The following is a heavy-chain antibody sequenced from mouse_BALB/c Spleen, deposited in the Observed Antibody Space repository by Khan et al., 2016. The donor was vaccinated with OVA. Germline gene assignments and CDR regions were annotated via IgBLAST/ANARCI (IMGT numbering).Heavy chain of an antibody. CDR1: GFSLTGYG. Sequence: QVQLKESGPGLLAPSQSLSITCTVSGFSLTGYGVNWVRQPPGKGLEWLGMIWSDGSTDYNSALKSRLSISKDNSKSQVFLKMNSLQTDDTARYYCARELRLGGFAYWGQGTLVTVSA. V-gene: IGHV2-6-7*01. J-gene: IGHJ3*01. D-gene: IGHD1-2*01. CDR2: IWSDGST. CDR3: ARELRLGGFAY.